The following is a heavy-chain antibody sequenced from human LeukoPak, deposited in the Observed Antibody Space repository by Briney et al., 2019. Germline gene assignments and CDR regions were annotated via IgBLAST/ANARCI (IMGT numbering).Heavy chain of an antibody. CDR3: ASSLDALRLGGFPRVYYGMDV. V-gene: IGHV3-21*04. J-gene: IGHJ6*02. D-gene: IGHD3-16*01. CDR2: ISSSSSYI. CDR1: GFTFSSYS. Sequence: PGGSLRLSCAASGFTFSSYSMNWVRQAPGKGLEWVSSISSSSSYIYYADSVKGRFTISRDNAKNSLYLQMNSLRAEDTAVYYCASSLDALRLGGFPRVYYGMDVWGQGTTVTVSS.